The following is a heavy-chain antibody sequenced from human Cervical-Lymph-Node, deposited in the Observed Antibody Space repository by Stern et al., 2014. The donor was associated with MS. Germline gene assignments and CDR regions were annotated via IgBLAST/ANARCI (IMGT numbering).Heavy chain of an antibody. J-gene: IGHJ4*02. V-gene: IGHV4-61*01. CDR2: IYYSGST. Sequence: DQLVESGPGLVKPSETLSLTCTVSGGSVSSGSYYWSWIRQPPGKGLEWIGYIYYSGSTNYNPSLKSRVTISVDTSKNQFSLKLSSVTAADTAVYYCASDSSGYYLSFDYWGQGTLVTVSS. CDR3: ASDSSGYYLSFDY. D-gene: IGHD3-22*01. CDR1: GGSVSSGSYY.